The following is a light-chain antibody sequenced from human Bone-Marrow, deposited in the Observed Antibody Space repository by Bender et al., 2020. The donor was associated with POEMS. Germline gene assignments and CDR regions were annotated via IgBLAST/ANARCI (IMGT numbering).Light chain of an antibody. CDR1: DIGTKS. J-gene: IGLJ2*01. CDR3: QVWDDSSDHPV. V-gene: IGLV3-21*02. CDR2: DDS. Sequence: SYVLTQPPSVSVAPGPTARITCGGNDIGTKSVHWYQQKPGQAPVLVVYDDSDRPSGIPERFSGSNSGNTATLTSSRVEAGDEADYYCQVWDDSSDHPVFGGGTKLTVL.